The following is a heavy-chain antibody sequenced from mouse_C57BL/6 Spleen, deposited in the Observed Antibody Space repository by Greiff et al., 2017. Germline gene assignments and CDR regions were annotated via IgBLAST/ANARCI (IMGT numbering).Heavy chain of an antibody. CDR3: ARPPTVVATDYAMDY. D-gene: IGHD1-1*01. CDR2: IDPANGNT. CDR1: GFNIKNTY. Sequence: EVKLQQSVAELVRPGASVKLSCTASGFNIKNTYMHWVKQRPEQGLEWIGRIDPANGNTKYAPKFQGKATITADTSSNTAYLQLSSLTSEDTAIYYCARPPTVVATDYAMDYWGQGTSVTVSS. V-gene: IGHV14-3*01. J-gene: IGHJ4*01.